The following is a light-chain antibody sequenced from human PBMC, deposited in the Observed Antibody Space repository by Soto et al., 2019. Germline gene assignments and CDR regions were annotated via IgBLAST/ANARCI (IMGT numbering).Light chain of an antibody. CDR2: RAS. Sequence: EIVMTQSPATLSVSPGERATLSCRASQSISSKLAWYQQKLGQAPRLLIYRASTRATGIPARFSGSGSGTEFTLTISSLQSEDFALYYCHQYENWPQTFGQGTKVEI. CDR1: QSISSK. V-gene: IGKV3-15*01. CDR3: HQYENWPQT. J-gene: IGKJ1*01.